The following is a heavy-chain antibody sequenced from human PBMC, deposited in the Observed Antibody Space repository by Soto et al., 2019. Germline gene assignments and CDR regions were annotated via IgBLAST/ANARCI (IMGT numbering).Heavy chain of an antibody. J-gene: IGHJ4*02. V-gene: IGHV3-15*01. D-gene: IGHD3-22*01. CDR3: ARDLGPHMIVVDSRAPTEFDY. CDR1: GFSVNNAW. CDR2: IKKKSDGGTT. Sequence: GGSLRLSCAGSGFSVNNAWMTWVRQAPGQGLECVARIKKKSDGGTTEYAAPVKGRFTISRDDTTNTLYLQMNSLKTEDTAVYYCARDLGPHMIVVDSRAPTEFDYWGQGTLVTVSS.